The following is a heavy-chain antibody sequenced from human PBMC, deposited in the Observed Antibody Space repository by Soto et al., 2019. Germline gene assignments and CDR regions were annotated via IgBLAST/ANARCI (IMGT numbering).Heavy chain of an antibody. CDR1: GLVFKTYW. V-gene: IGHV3-7*03. D-gene: IGHD3-10*01. CDR2: IEQDGSAT. J-gene: IGHJ5*02. Sequence: VQLVESGGALVQPGGSLRLSCAASGLVFKTYWVEWVRQAAGKGLEWVASIEQDGSATYYADSVKGRFTITRYNAAVSAHLHMNSLRVVDTAIYYCATPGSYSRGTWGQGTLVTITS. CDR3: ATPGSYSRGT.